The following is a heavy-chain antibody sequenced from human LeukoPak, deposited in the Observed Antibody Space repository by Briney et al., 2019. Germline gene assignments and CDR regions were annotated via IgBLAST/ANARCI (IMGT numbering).Heavy chain of an antibody. CDR3: ARDSWDSSGYSF. D-gene: IGHD3-22*01. CDR2: IVRSGGTT. J-gene: IGHJ4*02. V-gene: IGHV3-23*01. CDR1: GFEFSSLS. Sequence: GGSLRLSCAASGFEFSSLSMSWVRQAPGKGLEWVSVIVRSGGTTYDADFVKGRFTISRDNSKNILYLQMNSLRAEDTAVYYCARDSWDSSGYSFWGQGTLVTVSS.